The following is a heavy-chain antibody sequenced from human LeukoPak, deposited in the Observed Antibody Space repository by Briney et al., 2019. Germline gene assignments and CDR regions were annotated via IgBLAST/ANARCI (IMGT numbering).Heavy chain of an antibody. J-gene: IGHJ3*02. Sequence: GGSLRLSCAASGFTFSSYGMHWVRQAPGKGLEWVAVIYSGGTTYYADSVKGRFTISRDKSKNTLYLQMNSLRAEDTAVYYCARERDYFESSGYIDGFDIWGQGTMVTVSS. D-gene: IGHD3-22*01. CDR1: GFTFSSYG. V-gene: IGHV3-53*01. CDR3: ARERDYFESSGYIDGFDI. CDR2: IYSGGTT.